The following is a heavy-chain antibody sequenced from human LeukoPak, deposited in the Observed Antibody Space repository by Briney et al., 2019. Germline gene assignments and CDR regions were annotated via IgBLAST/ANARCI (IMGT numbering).Heavy chain of an antibody. Sequence: PGGSLRLSCAASGFTVSSNYMSWVRQAPGKGLEWVSVIYSGGSTYYADSVKGRFTISRDNSKNTLYLQMNSLRAEGTAVYYCARVGVDYYDSSGYPFDYWGQGTLVTVSS. V-gene: IGHV3-53*01. CDR3: ARVGVDYYDSSGYPFDY. J-gene: IGHJ4*02. D-gene: IGHD3-22*01. CDR1: GFTVSSNY. CDR2: IYSGGST.